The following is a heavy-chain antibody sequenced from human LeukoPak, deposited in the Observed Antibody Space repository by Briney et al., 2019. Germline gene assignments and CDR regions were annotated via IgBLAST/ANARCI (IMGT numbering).Heavy chain of an antibody. CDR1: GFTFSSYA. CDR3: VRDADYDILTGYYTPDY. V-gene: IGHV3-64D*06. D-gene: IGHD3-9*01. J-gene: IGHJ4*02. CDR2: ISSNGGST. Sequence: PGGSLRLSCSASGFTFSSYAMHWVRQAPGKGLEYVSAISSNGGSTYYADSVKGRFTISRDNSKNTLYLQMSSLRAEDTAAYYCVRDADYDILTGYYTPDYWGQGTLVTVSS.